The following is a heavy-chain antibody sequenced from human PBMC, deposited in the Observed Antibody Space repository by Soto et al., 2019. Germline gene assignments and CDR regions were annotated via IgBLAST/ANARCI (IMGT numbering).Heavy chain of an antibody. Sequence: PGGSLRFSCSVFGFAFSNYAMHWVRQAPGKGLQYVSSISSNGGSTYYADSVKGRFTISRDNSKNTLYLQMSSLRLEDTAVYYCVKDRYVDYWGQGSLVTVSS. CDR1: GFAFSNYA. CDR2: ISSNGGST. CDR3: VKDRYVDY. J-gene: IGHJ4*02. V-gene: IGHV3-64D*06.